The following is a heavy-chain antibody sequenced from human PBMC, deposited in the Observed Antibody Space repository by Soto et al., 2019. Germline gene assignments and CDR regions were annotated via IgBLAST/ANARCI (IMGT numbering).Heavy chain of an antibody. CDR3: ARPAMVRVGAFDI. D-gene: IGHD5-18*01. J-gene: IGHJ3*02. CDR2: INSDGSGT. V-gene: IGHV3-74*01. CDR1: GFTFSSYW. Sequence: EVQLVESGGGLVQPGGSLRLSCAASGFTFSSYWMHWVRQAPGKGLVWVSRINSDGSGTSYADSVKGRFTISRDNAKNTRYLQISSLRAEDTAGYYGARPAMVRVGAFDIWGQGTMVTVSS.